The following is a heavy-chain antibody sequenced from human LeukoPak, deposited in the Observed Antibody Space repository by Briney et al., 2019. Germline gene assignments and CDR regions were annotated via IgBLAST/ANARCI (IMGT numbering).Heavy chain of an antibody. J-gene: IGHJ4*02. CDR2: INSDGSRI. V-gene: IGHV3-74*01. CDR1: GFPFSDYW. CDR3: ATSPVISRD. Sequence: GGSLRLSCAASGFPFSDYWMHWVRQVPGKGLEWVSRINSDGSRISYADPVRGRFTISRDNARNTVFLQMNSLRVEDTAVYYCATSPVISRDWGQGTLVSVSS. D-gene: IGHD3-22*01.